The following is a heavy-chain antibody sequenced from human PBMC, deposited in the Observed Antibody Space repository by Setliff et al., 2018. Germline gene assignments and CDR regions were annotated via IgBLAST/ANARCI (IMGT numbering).Heavy chain of an antibody. D-gene: IGHD3-10*01. V-gene: IGHV3-74*01. CDR1: GFTFVNYW. CDR2: VNSDGSST. J-gene: IGHJ4*02. CDR3: VRDWASGDDH. Sequence: LRLSCAASGFTFVNYWMHWVRQAPGKGLVWVSRVNSDGSSTIYADSVKGRFTISRDNAKNSLFLQMNILEVEDTAVYYCVRDWASGDDHWGRGTLVTVSS.